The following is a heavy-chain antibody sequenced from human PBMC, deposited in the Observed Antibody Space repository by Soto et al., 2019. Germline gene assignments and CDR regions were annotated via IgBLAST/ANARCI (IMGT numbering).Heavy chain of an antibody. Sequence: GASVKVSCKAFGYTFTGYYMHWVRQAPGQGLEWMGWINPNSGGTNYAQKFQGWVTMTRDTSISTAYMELSRLRSDDTAVYYCARTGIAAAGTTGEYYYYYGMDVWGQGTTVTVSS. CDR3: ARTGIAAAGTTGEYYYYYGMDV. CDR2: INPNSGGT. J-gene: IGHJ6*02. V-gene: IGHV1-2*04. CDR1: GYTFTGYY. D-gene: IGHD6-13*01.